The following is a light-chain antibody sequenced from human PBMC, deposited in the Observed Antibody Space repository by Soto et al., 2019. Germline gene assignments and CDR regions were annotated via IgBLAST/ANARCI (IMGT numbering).Light chain of an antibody. CDR1: QSVNIY. CDR2: GAS. J-gene: IGKJ4*01. CDR3: QQYDDWLRLT. V-gene: IGKV3D-15*01. Sequence: EILMTQSPATLSVSPGERATVSCRASQSVNIYLAWYQQKPGQAPRLLIFGASSRATGIPARFSGSGSGTEFNLTISSLQSEDFAVYFCQQYDDWLRLTFGGGTKVDIK.